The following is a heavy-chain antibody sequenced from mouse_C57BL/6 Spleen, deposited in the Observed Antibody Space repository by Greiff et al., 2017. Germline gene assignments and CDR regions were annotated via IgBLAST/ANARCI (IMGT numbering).Heavy chain of an antibody. CDR1: GYTFPDYE. Sequence: QVQLKPSGAELVRPGASVTLSCKASGYTFPDYEMHWVKQTPVHGLEWIGAIDPETGGTAYNQKFKGKAILTADKSSSTAYMELRSLTSEDSAVYYCTPQLGWFAYWGQGTLVTVSA. D-gene: IGHD4-1*02. CDR2: IDPETGGT. CDR3: TPQLGWFAY. V-gene: IGHV1-15*01. J-gene: IGHJ3*01.